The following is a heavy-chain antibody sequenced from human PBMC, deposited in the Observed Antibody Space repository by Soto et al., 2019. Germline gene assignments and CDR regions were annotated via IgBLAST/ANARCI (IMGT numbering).Heavy chain of an antibody. CDR2: ISASGSSI. CDR1: GFTFSSYA. V-gene: IGHV3-23*01. J-gene: IGHJ4*02. Sequence: GGSLRLSCAVSGFTFSSYAMTWVRQAPGKGPEWVSVISASGSSIYYADSVKGRFTISRDNSKNTLYLQMSSLRAEDTAVYYCAKAPPLYYFDYWGQGTLVTVSS. CDR3: AKAPPLYYFDY.